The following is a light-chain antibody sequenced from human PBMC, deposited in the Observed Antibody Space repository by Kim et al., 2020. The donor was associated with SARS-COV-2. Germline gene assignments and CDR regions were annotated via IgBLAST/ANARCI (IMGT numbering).Light chain of an antibody. CDR1: EDVSDY. CDR3: QQYDAPPFT. CDR2: DAA. Sequence: ASVGYRVTLTCQASEDVSDYFNWYHQKPGEAPKVLIRDAANLESGVPSRFSRGGYGTEFSLTISSVQPEDMGTYYCQQYDAPPFTFGQGTRLEIK. J-gene: IGKJ5*01. V-gene: IGKV1-33*01.